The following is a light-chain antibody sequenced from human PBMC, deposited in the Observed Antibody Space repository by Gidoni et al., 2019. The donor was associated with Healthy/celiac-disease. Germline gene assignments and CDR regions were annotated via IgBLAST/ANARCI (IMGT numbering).Light chain of an antibody. V-gene: IGKV3-15*01. CDR1: QSVSSN. J-gene: IGKJ2*01. CDR3: QKYNNWPLT. CDR2: GAS. Sequence: ETVMTQSPATLSVSPGECATLACRASQSVSSNLAWYQQKPGQAPRLLIYGASTRATGIPARFSGSGSGTEFTRTISSLQSEDFAVYYCQKYNNWPLTFGQGTKLEIK.